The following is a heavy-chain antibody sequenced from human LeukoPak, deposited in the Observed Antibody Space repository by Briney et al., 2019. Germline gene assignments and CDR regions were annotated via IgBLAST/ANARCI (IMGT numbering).Heavy chain of an antibody. D-gene: IGHD3-3*01. V-gene: IGHV4-61*02. CDR1: GGSISSGSYY. J-gene: IGHJ4*02. Sequence: SETLSLTFTVSGGSISSGSYYWSWIRQPAGKGLEWIGRIYTSGSTNYNPSLKSRVTISVDTSKNQFSLKLSSVTAADTAVYYCARLPSNYRFGVAYFDYWGQGTLVTVSS. CDR2: IYTSGST. CDR3: ARLPSNYRFGVAYFDY.